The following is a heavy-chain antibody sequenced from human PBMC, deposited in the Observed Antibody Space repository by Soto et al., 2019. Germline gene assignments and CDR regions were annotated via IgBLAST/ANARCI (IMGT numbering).Heavy chain of an antibody. D-gene: IGHD6-13*01. Sequence: QVQLVQSGAEVKKPGASVKVSCKASGYSFTSYGISWVRQAPGQGLEWMGWISAYNGNKKYAQKLQGRVTMTTDTPLSTAYMGLRSLRSDDTAGYYCARDLGQQLVDYWGQGTLVTVSS. CDR1: GYSFTSYG. CDR3: ARDLGQQLVDY. V-gene: IGHV1-18*01. J-gene: IGHJ4*02. CDR2: ISAYNGNK.